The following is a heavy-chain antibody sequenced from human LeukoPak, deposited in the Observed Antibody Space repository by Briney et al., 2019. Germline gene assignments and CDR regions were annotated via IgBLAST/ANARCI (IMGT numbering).Heavy chain of an antibody. CDR3: AKDHNYGDSLEN. CDR2: IRYDGSNK. V-gene: IGHV3-30*02. Sequence: EGSLRLSCAASGFTFSSYGMHWVRQAPGKGLEWVAFIRYDGSNKYYADSVKGRFTISRDNSKNTLYLQMNSLRAEDTAVYYCAKDHNYGDSLENWGQGTLVTVSS. CDR1: GFTFSSYG. D-gene: IGHD4-17*01. J-gene: IGHJ4*02.